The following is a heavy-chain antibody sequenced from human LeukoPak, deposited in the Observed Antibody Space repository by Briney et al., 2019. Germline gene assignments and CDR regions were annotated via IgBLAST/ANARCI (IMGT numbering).Heavy chain of an antibody. D-gene: IGHD3-10*01. V-gene: IGHV4-59*01. J-gene: IGHJ4*02. CDR3: ARAYYYGSGSYGLDY. CDR1: GGSISSYY. CDR2: IYSSGST. Sequence: PSETLSLTCTVSGGSISSYYWSWIRQPPGKGLEWIGYIYSSGSTNYNPSLKSRLIISVDASKNQFSLKLTSVTAADTAVYYCARAYYYGSGSYGLDYWGQGTLVTVSS.